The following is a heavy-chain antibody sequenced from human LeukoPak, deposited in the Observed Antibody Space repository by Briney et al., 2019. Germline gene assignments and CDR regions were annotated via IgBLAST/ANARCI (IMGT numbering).Heavy chain of an antibody. V-gene: IGHV4-59*01. CDR2: IYYSGDI. CDR3: ARGHYGLGP. Sequence: PSETLSLTCTVSGASISSYYWSWIRQSPGKGLEWIAYIYYSGDINYNPSLKSRVTISLDTSKNQVSLKLTSVTAADTAVYYCARGHYGLGPWGQGTLVTVSS. CDR1: GASISSYY. J-gene: IGHJ5*02. D-gene: IGHD3-10*01.